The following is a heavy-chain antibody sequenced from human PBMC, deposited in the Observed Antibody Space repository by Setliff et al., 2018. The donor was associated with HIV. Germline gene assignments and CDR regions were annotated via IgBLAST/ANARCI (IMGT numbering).Heavy chain of an antibody. CDR2: ITPSDGNT. D-gene: IGHD3-16*01. J-gene: IGHJ4*02. CDR1: GYTFTSDH. V-gene: IGHV1-46*01. CDR3: QFGSSY. Sequence: ASVKVSCKASGYTFTSDHLHWVRQAPGQGLEWMGMITPSDGNTNYEQKFQGRVTMTADTSIQTAYMELSSVRPEDTAVYYCQFGSSYWGLGTLVTVSS.